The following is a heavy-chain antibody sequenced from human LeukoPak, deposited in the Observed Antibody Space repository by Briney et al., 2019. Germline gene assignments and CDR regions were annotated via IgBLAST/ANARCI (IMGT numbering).Heavy chain of an antibody. CDR2: IIPIFGTA. Sequence: ASVKVSCNASGGTLSSYAISWVRQAPGQGLEWMGGIIPIFGTANYAQKFQGRVTITADESTSTAYMELSSLRSEDTAVYYCARAGYYDSSGYYRGTSAFDIWGQGTMVTVSS. CDR1: GGTLSSYA. D-gene: IGHD3-22*01. V-gene: IGHV1-69*13. CDR3: ARAGYYDSSGYYRGTSAFDI. J-gene: IGHJ3*02.